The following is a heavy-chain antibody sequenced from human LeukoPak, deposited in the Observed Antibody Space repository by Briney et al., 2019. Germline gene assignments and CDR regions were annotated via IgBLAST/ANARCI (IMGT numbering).Heavy chain of an antibody. CDR3: AKPWGPGIAAAVDY. J-gene: IGHJ4*02. CDR2: IYSGGST. CDR1: GFSVSNNY. D-gene: IGHD6-13*01. V-gene: IGHV3-66*01. Sequence: PGGSLRLSCAASGFSVSNNYMTWVRQAPGKGLEWVSIIYSGGSTYYADSVKGRFTISRDNSKNTLYLQMNSLRAEDTAVYYCAKPWGPGIAAAVDYWGQGTLVTVSS.